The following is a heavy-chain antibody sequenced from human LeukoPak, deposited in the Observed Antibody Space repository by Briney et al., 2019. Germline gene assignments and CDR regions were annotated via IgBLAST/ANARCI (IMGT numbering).Heavy chain of an antibody. V-gene: IGHV4-59*01. Sequence: SETLSLTCTVSVGSISSYYWSWIRQPPGKGLEWIGYIYYSGSTNYNPSLKSRVTISVYASKNQFSLKLSSVTAAVTAVYYCASLQTYCSSTSCSPGAFDICGQGTMVTASS. CDR1: VGSISSYY. D-gene: IGHD2-2*01. J-gene: IGHJ3*02. CDR3: ASLQTYCSSTSCSPGAFDI. CDR2: IYYSGST.